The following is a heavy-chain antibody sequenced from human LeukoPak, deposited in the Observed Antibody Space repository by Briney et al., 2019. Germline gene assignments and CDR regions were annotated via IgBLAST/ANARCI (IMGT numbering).Heavy chain of an antibody. CDR3: AKDPPGSPFWSGYYWDAFDI. Sequence: GGSLRLSCAASGFTFSSYAMSWVRQAPGKGLEWVSAISGSGGSTYYADSVKGRFTISRDNSKNTLYLQMNSLRAEDTAVYYCAKDPPGSPFWSGYYWDAFDIWRQGTMVTVSS. CDR2: ISGSGGST. CDR1: GFTFSSYA. V-gene: IGHV3-23*01. D-gene: IGHD3-3*01. J-gene: IGHJ3*02.